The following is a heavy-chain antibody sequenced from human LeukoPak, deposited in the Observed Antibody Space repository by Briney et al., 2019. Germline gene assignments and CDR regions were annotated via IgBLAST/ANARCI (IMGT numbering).Heavy chain of an antibody. CDR1: GFTFRNYY. J-gene: IGHJ4*02. Sequence: GGSLRLSCAASGFTFRNYYMTWIRQAPGKGLEWVSYISASGDTIYYGDSVRGRFTISRDNAKNSLYLDMNTLKAEDTAVYYCARDPSWEILSYFDCWVQGTLVTVSS. V-gene: IGHV3-11*04. CDR2: ISASGDTI. CDR3: ARDPSWEILSYFDC. D-gene: IGHD1-26*01.